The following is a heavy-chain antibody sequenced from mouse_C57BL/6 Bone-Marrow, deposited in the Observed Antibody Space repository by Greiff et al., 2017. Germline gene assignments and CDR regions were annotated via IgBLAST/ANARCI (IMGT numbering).Heavy chain of an antibody. CDR2: IHPSDSDT. CDR3: AIGSTTVVASVYFDV. D-gene: IGHD1-1*01. J-gene: IGHJ1*03. Sequence: QVQLQQPGAELVKPGASVKVSCKASGYTFTSYWMHWVKQRPGQGLEWIGRIHPSDSDTNYNQKFKGKATLTVDKSCSTAYMQLSSLTSEDSAVYYCAIGSTTVVASVYFDVWGTGTTVTVSA. CDR1: GYTFTSYW. V-gene: IGHV1-74*01.